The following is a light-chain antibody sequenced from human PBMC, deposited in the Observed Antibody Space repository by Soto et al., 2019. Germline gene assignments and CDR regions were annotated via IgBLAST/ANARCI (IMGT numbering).Light chain of an antibody. CDR2: EVS. CDR3: CSYVHRRSVV. J-gene: IGLJ2*01. CDR1: SSNIGAYTL. Sequence: QSALTQPASVSGSPGQSITISCTGTSSNIGAYTLVSWYQQYPGKAPRLIIYEVSKRPSGISNRFSASKSDNTASLTIAGLGAEEEAYYCQCSYVHRRSVVFGGGTKVTVL. V-gene: IGLV2-23*02.